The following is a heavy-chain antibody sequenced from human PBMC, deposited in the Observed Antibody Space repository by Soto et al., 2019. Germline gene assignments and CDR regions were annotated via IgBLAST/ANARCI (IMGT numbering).Heavy chain of an antibody. Sequence: SETLSLTCTVSGGSILTSIYYWAWIRQPPGKGLEWIGTVYYTGTTYYNPSLQSRVTISIDTSKNQFSLNLRSVTAADTAVYYCARNWNLALVPAAYFDSWGQGTKVTVSS. V-gene: IGHV4-39*01. D-gene: IGHD2-2*01. CDR2: VYYTGTT. CDR1: GGSILTSIYY. J-gene: IGHJ4*02. CDR3: ARNWNLALVPAAYFDS.